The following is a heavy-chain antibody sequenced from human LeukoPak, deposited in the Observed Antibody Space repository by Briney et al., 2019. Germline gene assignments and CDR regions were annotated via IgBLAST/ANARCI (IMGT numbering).Heavy chain of an antibody. J-gene: IGHJ4*02. CDR3: AKEVLRYFDY. CDR1: GFTVSSNY. CDR2: IYSGGST. Sequence: GGSLRLSCAASGFTVSSNYMSWVRQAPGKGLEWVSVIYSGGSTYYADSVKGRFTISRDNSQNTLYLQMNSLRAADTAVYYCAKEVLRYFDYWGQGTLVTVSS. D-gene: IGHD3-16*01. V-gene: IGHV3-53*05.